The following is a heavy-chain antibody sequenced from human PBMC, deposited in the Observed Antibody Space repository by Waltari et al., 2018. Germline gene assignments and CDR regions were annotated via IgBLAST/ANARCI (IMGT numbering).Heavy chain of an antibody. V-gene: IGHV3-23*03. J-gene: IGHJ4*02. CDR3: AKEGALVGFDY. D-gene: IGHD1-26*01. CDR2: IYSGGSST. Sequence: EVQLLESGGGLVQPGGYLRLSCAASGFTFSSYAMTWVRQAPGKGLEWVSLIYSGGSSTYYADSVKGRFTISRDNSKNTLYLRMNSLRAEDTAIYYCAKEGALVGFDYWGQGTRVTVSS. CDR1: GFTFSSYA.